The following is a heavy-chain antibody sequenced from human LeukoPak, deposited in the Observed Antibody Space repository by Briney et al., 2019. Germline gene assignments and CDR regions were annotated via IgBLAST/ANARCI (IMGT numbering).Heavy chain of an antibody. CDR1: GFTFSKAW. V-gene: IGHV3-74*03. CDR2: LHSDGSST. J-gene: IGHJ4*02. Sequence: GGSLRLSCAASGFTFSKAWMSWVRQAPGKGLVWVSRLHSDGSSTAYADSVKGRFTISRDNAKNTLYLQMNTLRAEDTAVYYCAIRRGYTYGDDYWGQGTLVTVSS. D-gene: IGHD5-18*01. CDR3: AIRRGYTYGDDY.